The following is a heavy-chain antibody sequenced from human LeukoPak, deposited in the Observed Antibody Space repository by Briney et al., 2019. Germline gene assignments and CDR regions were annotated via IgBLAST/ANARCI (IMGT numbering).Heavy chain of an antibody. CDR3: AKGYYGGKGDHDAFDI. D-gene: IGHD4-23*01. V-gene: IGHV3-30*18. J-gene: IGHJ3*02. Sequence: AGGSLRLSCAASGFTFSSYAMHWVRQAPGKGLEWVVFISYDGSNKYYADSVKGRFTISRDNSKNTLYLQMNSLRPEDTAVYYCAKGYYGGKGDHDAFDIWGQGTMVTVSS. CDR1: GFTFSSYA. CDR2: ISYDGSNK.